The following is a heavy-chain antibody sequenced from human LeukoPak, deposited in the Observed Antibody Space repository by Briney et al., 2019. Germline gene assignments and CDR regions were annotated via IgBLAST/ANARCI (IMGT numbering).Heavy chain of an antibody. CDR3: ASYYYDSSGYYYQHYYYYMDV. D-gene: IGHD3-22*01. CDR1: GFTFSSYA. J-gene: IGHJ6*03. CDR2: ISGSGGST. Sequence: GGSLRLSCAASGFTFSSYAMSWVRQAPGKGLEWVSAISGSGGSTYYADSVKGRFTISRDNSKNTLYLQMDSLRAEDTAVYYCASYYYDSSGYYYQHYYYYMDVWGKGTTVTVSS. V-gene: IGHV3-23*01.